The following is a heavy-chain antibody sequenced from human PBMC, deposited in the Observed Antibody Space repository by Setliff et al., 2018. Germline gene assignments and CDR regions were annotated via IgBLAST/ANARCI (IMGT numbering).Heavy chain of an antibody. J-gene: IGHJ4*02. D-gene: IGHD3-3*01. Sequence: ASVNVSCKASGYTFTNYDINWVRQATGQGLEWMGWINPNSGNTGYAQNFQGRVTMTRNTSISTAYMELSSLRFEDTAVYYCARGPRHNFWSGYYLVAANYWGQGTLVTVSS. CDR2: INPNSGNT. CDR3: ARGPRHNFWSGYYLVAANY. V-gene: IGHV1-8*02. CDR1: GYTFTNYD.